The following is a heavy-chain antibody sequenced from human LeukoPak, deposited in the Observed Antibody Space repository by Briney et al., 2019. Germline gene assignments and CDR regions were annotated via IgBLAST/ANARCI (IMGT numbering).Heavy chain of an antibody. J-gene: IGHJ5*02. CDR3: TRAWVTATPYPFDP. CDR2: IRSKAYGGTT. D-gene: IGHD2-21*02. Sequence: PGGSLRLSCTASGFTFGDYAMSWVRQAPGKGLEWVGFIRSKAYGGTTEYAASVKGRFTISRDDSKSIAYLQMNSLKTEDTAVYYCTRAWVTATPYPFDPWGQGTLVTVSS. V-gene: IGHV3-49*04. CDR1: GFTFGDYA.